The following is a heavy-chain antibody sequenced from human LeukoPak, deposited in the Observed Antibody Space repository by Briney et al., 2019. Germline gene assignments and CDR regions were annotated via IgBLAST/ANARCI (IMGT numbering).Heavy chain of an antibody. J-gene: IGHJ4*02. D-gene: IGHD3-22*01. CDR1: GGSISSSIR. Sequence: SETLSLTCAASGGSISSSIRWSWVRQPPGKDLEWIGEMYHSGSTNYNPSLKSRVTISVDTSKNQFSLKLSSVTAADTAVYYCARAPDYYDSSGYYSYYFDYWGQGTLVTVSS. V-gene: IGHV4-4*02. CDR3: ARAPDYYDSSGYYSYYFDY. CDR2: MYHSGST.